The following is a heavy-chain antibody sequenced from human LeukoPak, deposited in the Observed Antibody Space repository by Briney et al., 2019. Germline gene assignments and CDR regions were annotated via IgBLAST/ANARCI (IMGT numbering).Heavy chain of an antibody. CDR2: VDPEDGET. CDR3: ATMTPFHP. V-gene: IGHV1-69-2*01. CDR1: GYTFTDYY. J-gene: IGHJ5*02. Sequence: GATVKISCKAFGYTFTDYYIHWVKEAPGKGLEWMGRVDPEDGETTYAEKFQGRVTITADTSTDTAYMELNNLRSEDTAVYYCATMTPFHPWGQGPLVTVSP. D-gene: IGHD2-15*01.